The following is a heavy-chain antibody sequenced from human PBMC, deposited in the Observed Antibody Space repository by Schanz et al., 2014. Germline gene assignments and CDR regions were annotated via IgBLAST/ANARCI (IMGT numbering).Heavy chain of an antibody. V-gene: IGHV1-69*02. CDR1: RSTFSSYT. Sequence: QVQLVQSEAEVKKPGSSVKVSCKASRSTFSSYTISWVRQARGQGLEWVGRIIPIHGIVNYAQRFQDRVRITADKSTSTAYMELSSLRSDDTAVYYCARGGGPEDVFDIWGQGTILTVSS. CDR2: IIPIHGIV. J-gene: IGHJ3*02. CDR3: ARGGGPEDVFDI. D-gene: IGHD2-15*01.